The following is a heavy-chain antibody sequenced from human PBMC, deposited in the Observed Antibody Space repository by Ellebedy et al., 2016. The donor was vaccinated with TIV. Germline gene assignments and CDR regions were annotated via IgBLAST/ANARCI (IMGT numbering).Heavy chain of an antibody. CDR1: GYTFTNYA. CDR2: INAANGNT. V-gene: IGHV1-3*01. Sequence: ASVKVSCKASGYTFTNYAMHWVRQAPGQRLEWMGWINAANGNTKYSEQFQGRVTMTTDTSTSTAYMELRSLRSDDTAVYYCARDSRMYYYDSSGLFDPWGQGTLVTVSS. D-gene: IGHD3-22*01. J-gene: IGHJ5*02. CDR3: ARDSRMYYYDSSGLFDP.